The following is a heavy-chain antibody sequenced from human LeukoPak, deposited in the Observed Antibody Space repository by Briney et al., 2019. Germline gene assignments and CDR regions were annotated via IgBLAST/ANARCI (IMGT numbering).Heavy chain of an antibody. Sequence: GGSLRLSCAASGLTFSSYAMHWVRQAPGKGLEWVAVISYDGSNKYYADSVKGRFTISRDNSKNTLYLQMNSLRAEDTAVYYCARDSLYCSSTSCYHYYYMDVWGKGTTVTVSS. V-gene: IGHV3-30*01. CDR3: ARDSLYCSSTSCYHYYYMDV. CDR2: ISYDGSNK. D-gene: IGHD2-2*01. CDR1: GLTFSSYA. J-gene: IGHJ6*03.